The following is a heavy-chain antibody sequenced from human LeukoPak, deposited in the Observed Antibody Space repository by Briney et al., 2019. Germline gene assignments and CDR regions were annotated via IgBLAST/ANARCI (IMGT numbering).Heavy chain of an antibody. Sequence: GSLRLSCAASGFTFSTYSMNWVRQAPGKGLEWVSGINWNGGNTGYADSVKGRFTISRDNAQNSLYLQMNSLRAEDTAVYYCAKDQVERLRYFDWLLSPDYWGQGTLVTVSS. CDR1: GFTFSTYS. CDR2: INWNGGNT. J-gene: IGHJ4*02. D-gene: IGHD3-9*01. CDR3: AKDQVERLRYFDWLLSPDY. V-gene: IGHV3-20*04.